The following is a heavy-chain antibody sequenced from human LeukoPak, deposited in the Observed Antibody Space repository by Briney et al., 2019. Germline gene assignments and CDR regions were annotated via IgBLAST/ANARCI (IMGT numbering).Heavy chain of an antibody. CDR2: IKQDGSEK. J-gene: IGHJ4*02. D-gene: IGHD3-16*01. Sequence: GGSLRLSCAVSGFTFSRYWMSWVRQAPGKGLEWVANIKQDGSEKYYVDSVKGRFTISRGNAKNSLYLQMNSLRAEDTAVYYCAREEWGSADCWGQGTLVTVSS. V-gene: IGHV3-7*01. CDR1: GFTFSRYW. CDR3: AREEWGSADC.